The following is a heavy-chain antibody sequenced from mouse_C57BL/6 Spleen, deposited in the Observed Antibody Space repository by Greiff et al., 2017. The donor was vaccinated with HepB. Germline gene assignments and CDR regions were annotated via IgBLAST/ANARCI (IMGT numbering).Heavy chain of an antibody. D-gene: IGHD1-1*01. J-gene: IGHJ4*01. CDR2: SRNKANDYTT. V-gene: IGHV7-1*01. CDR1: GFTFSDFY. CDR3: ARDSYYGSSYDAMVY. Sequence: EVNVVESGGGLVQSGRSLRLSCATSGFTFSDFYMEWVRQAPGKGLEWIAASRNKANDYTTEYSASVKGRFIVSRDTSQSILYLQMNALRAEDTAIYYCARDSYYGSSYDAMVYWGQGTSVTVSS.